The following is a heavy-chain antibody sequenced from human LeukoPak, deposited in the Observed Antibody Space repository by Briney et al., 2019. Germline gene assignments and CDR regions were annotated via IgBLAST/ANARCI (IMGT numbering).Heavy chain of an antibody. CDR2: ISEGADIT. J-gene: IGHJ4*02. D-gene: IGHD2/OR15-2a*01. Sequence: TGGSLRLSCVASGFNFRYYAMTWVRQAPGKGLECVSGISEGADITYYGGSVKGRFTISRDNSKNTLYLQMNSLRAEDTAVYYCAKQNSRGFDYWGQGTLVTVSS. V-gene: IGHV3-23*01. CDR1: GFNFRYYA. CDR3: AKQNSRGFDY.